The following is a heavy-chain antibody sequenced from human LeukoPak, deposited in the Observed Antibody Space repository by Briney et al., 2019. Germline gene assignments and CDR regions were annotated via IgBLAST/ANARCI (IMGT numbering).Heavy chain of an antibody. CDR3: ARDLEGGLYSNYFYYYYGMDV. CDR2: INPNSGGT. Sequence: ASVKVSCKASGYTFTGYYMHWVRQAPGQGLEWMGWINPNSGGTNYAQKFQGRVTMTRDTSISTAYMELSRLRPDDTAVYYCARDLEGGLYSNYFYYYYGMDVWGQGTTVTVSS. CDR1: GYTFTGYY. J-gene: IGHJ6*02. V-gene: IGHV1-2*02. D-gene: IGHD4-11*01.